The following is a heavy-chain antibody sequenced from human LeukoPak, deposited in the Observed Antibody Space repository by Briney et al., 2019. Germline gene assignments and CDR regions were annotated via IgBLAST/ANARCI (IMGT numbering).Heavy chain of an antibody. CDR3: ARYHSGYDDY. CDR2: IYYSGST. CDR1: GGSVSISSYY. J-gene: IGHJ4*02. D-gene: IGHD5-12*01. Sequence: SETLSLTCSVSGGSVSISSYYWGWIRQPPGKGLEWIGTIYYSGSTYYNPSLKSRVTISVDTSKNQYSLKLSSVTAADMAVYYCARYHSGYDDYWGQGTLVTVSS. V-gene: IGHV4-39*07.